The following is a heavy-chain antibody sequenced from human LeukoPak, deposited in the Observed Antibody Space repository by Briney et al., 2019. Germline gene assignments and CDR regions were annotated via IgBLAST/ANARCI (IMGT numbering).Heavy chain of an antibody. Sequence: GGSLRLSCAASGFTVSSNYMSWVRQAPGKGLEWVSVIYSGGSTYYADSVKGRFTISRDNSKNTLYLQMNSLRAEDTAVYYCARDLLRYYYGSGSYSAWGQGTLVTVSS. CDR3: ARDLLRYYYGSGSYSA. CDR1: GFTVSSNY. V-gene: IGHV3-66*01. CDR2: IYSGGST. J-gene: IGHJ5*02. D-gene: IGHD3-10*01.